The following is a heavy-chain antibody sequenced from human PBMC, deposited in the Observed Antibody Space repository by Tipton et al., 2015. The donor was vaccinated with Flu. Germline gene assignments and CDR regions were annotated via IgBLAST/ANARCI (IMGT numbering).Heavy chain of an antibody. J-gene: IGHJ4*02. CDR1: GGSFSSYY. Sequence: LRLSCTVSGGSFSSYYWSWIRQPPGKRPEWIGHIYYSGSTNYNPALQSRVTISVDTSKNQFSLRLSSVTAADTAVYFCAANHYFGSGSYYWGQGKMVTVSS. CDR3: AANHYFGSGSYY. CDR2: IYYSGST. D-gene: IGHD3-10*01. V-gene: IGHV4-59*01.